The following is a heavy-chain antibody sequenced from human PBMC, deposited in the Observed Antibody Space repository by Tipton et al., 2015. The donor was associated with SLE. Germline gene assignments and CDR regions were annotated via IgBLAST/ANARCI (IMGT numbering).Heavy chain of an antibody. Sequence: QSGAEVKKPGESLKISCKGSGYMFPGHWIAWVRQMPGKGLEWMGTIYPGDSDTRYSPSFQGQVTISADESSTTAYLQWGSLKASDTAMYYCARRSTDAFDIWGQGTMVTVSS. V-gene: IGHV5-51*03. CDR2: IYPGDSDT. D-gene: IGHD5/OR15-5a*01. J-gene: IGHJ3*02. CDR3: ARRSTDAFDI. CDR1: GYMFPGHW.